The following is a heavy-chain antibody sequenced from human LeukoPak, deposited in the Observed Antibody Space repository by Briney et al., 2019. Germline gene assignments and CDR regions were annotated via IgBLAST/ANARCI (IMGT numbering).Heavy chain of an antibody. CDR2: IIPIFGTA. Sequence: WASVKVSCKASGGTFSSYAISWVRQAPGQGLEWMGGIIPIFGTANCAQKFQGRVTITADESTSTAYMELSSLRSEDTAVYYCAISIGESSFYYFDYWGQGTLVTVSS. V-gene: IGHV1-69*13. CDR1: GGTFSSYA. J-gene: IGHJ4*02. D-gene: IGHD3-16*01. CDR3: AISIGESSFYYFDY.